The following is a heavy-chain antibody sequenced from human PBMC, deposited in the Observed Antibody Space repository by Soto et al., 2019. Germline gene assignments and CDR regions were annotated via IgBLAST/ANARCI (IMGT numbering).Heavy chain of an antibody. J-gene: IGHJ4*02. V-gene: IGHV3-48*02. Sequence: GGSLRLSCAASGFTFSSYSMNWVRQAPGKGLEWVSYISSSSSTIYYADSVKGRITISRDNAKNSLYLQMNSLIDEDTAVFYCARDNVDIVATSNFDYWGQETLVTVSS. D-gene: IGHD5-12*01. CDR1: GFTFSSYS. CDR2: ISSSSSTI. CDR3: ARDNVDIVATSNFDY.